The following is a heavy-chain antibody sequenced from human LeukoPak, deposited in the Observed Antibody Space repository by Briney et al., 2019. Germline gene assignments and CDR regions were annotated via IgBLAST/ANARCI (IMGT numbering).Heavy chain of an antibody. CDR3: AREAMVRGVIIKAFDY. Sequence: ASVKVSCKASGYTFTSYDINWVRQATGQGLEWMGWMNPNSGNTGYAQKFQGRVTMTRNTSISTAYMELSSLRSEDTAVYYCAREAMVRGVIIKAFDYWGQGTLATVSS. J-gene: IGHJ4*02. CDR1: GYTFTSYD. V-gene: IGHV1-8*01. D-gene: IGHD3-10*01. CDR2: MNPNSGNT.